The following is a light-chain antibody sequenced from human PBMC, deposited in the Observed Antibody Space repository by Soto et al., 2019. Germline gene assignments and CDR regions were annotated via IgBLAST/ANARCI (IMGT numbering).Light chain of an antibody. Sequence: EIVLTQSPGILSLSPGERATLSCRASQSVSNDFLAWYQPKPGQAPRLLIYGASTRATDVPDRFSGSGCGADFSLTISRLEPEDFAVYYCQQFSSYPLTFGGGPKVDIK. V-gene: IGKV3-20*01. CDR1: QSVSNDF. CDR2: GAS. J-gene: IGKJ4*01. CDR3: QQFSSYPLT.